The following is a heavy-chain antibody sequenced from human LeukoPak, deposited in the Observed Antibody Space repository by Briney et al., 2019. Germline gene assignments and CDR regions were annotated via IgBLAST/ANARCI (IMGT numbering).Heavy chain of an antibody. CDR1: GGTFSSYA. CDR2: IIPILGTA. CDR3: ARGPVVTAIQGYYYGMDV. V-gene: IGHV1-69*04. J-gene: IGHJ6*02. Sequence: GASVKVSCKASGGTFSSYAISWVRQAPGQGLEWMGRIIPILGTANYAQKFQGRVTITADKSTSTAYMELSSLRSEDTAVYYCARGPVVTAIQGYYYGMDVWGQGTTVTVSS. D-gene: IGHD2-21*02.